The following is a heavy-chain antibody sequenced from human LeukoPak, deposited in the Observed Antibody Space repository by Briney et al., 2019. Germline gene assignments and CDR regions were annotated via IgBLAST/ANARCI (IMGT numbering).Heavy chain of an antibody. J-gene: IGHJ5*02. CDR1: RYTFTSYD. D-gene: IGHD1-14*01. CDR3: ARGRRRVWFDP. CDR2: MNPNSGNT. V-gene: IGHV1-8*03. Sequence: ASVKVSCKASRYTFTSYDINWVRQATGQGLEWLGWMNPNSGNTGYAQKFQGRVTITRNTSISTAYMELSSLRSEDTAVYYCARGRRRVWFDPWGQGTLVTVFS.